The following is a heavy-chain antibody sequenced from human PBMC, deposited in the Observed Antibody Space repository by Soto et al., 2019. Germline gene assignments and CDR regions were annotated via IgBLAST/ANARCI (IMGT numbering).Heavy chain of an antibody. CDR3: AKELPDIAVAGTGSFDY. Sequence: GGSLRLSCAASGFTFSSYAMSWVRQAPGKGLEWVSAISGSGGSTYYADSVKGRFTISRDNSKNTLYLQMNSLRAEDTAVYYCAKELPDIAVAGTGSFDYWGQGTLVTVSS. D-gene: IGHD6-19*01. J-gene: IGHJ4*02. V-gene: IGHV3-23*01. CDR1: GFTFSSYA. CDR2: ISGSGGST.